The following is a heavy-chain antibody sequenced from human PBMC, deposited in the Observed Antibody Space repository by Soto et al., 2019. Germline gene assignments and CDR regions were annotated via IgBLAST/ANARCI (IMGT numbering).Heavy chain of an antibody. J-gene: IGHJ6*02. CDR3: ARIRSSSDYYYYYGMDV. CDR1: GFTFSDYY. CDR2: ISSSSSYT. Sequence: GGSLRLSCAASGFTFSDYYMSWIRQAPGKGLEWVSYISSSSSYTNYADSVKGRFTISRDNAKNSLYLQMNSLRAEDTAVYYCARIRSSSDYYYYYGMDVWGQGTTVTVSS. D-gene: IGHD6-6*01. V-gene: IGHV3-11*06.